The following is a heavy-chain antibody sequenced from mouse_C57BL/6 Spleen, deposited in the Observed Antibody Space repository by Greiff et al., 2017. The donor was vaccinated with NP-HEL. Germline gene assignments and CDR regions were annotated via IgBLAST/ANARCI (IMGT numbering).Heavy chain of an antibody. D-gene: IGHD1-1*01. Sequence: EVQLVESGEGLVKPGGSLKLSCAASGFTFNSYAMSWVRQTPEKRLEWVAYISSGGDYIYYADTVKGRFTISRDNARNTLYLQMSSLKSEDTAMYYCTRDRPHYYGSSPFAYWGQGTLVTVSA. CDR2: ISSGGDYI. V-gene: IGHV5-9-1*02. J-gene: IGHJ3*01. CDR3: TRDRPHYYGSSPFAY. CDR1: GFTFNSYA.